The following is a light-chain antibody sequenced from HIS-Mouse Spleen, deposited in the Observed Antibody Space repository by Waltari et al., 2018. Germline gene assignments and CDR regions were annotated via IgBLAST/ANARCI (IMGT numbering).Light chain of an antibody. CDR2: AAS. V-gene: IGKV1-39*01. J-gene: IGKJ1*01. CDR1: QSISSY. CDR3: QQSYSTG. Sequence: DIQMTQSPSSLSASVGDRVTITCRASQSISSYLNWYQQKPGKAPKLLIYAASSLQSGVPSRFSGSGYGTDFTLTISSLQPEDFATYYCQQSYSTGFGQGTKVEIK.